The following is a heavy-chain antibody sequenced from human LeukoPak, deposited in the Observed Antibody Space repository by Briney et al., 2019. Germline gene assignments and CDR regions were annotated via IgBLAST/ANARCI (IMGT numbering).Heavy chain of an antibody. D-gene: IGHD2-2*03. Sequence: SGGSLRLSCAASGFTFSSYWMSWVRQAPGKGLEWVANIKQDGSEKYYVDSVKGRFTISRDNAKNSLYLQMNSLRDEDTAVYYCAKDSHWILFDDWGQGTLVTVSS. V-gene: IGHV3-7*03. CDR3: AKDSHWILFDD. CDR1: GFTFSSYW. J-gene: IGHJ4*02. CDR2: IKQDGSEK.